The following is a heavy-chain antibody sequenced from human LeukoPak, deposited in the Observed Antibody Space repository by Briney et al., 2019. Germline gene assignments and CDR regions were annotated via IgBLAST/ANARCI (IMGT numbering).Heavy chain of an antibody. CDR1: GYTFTAYH. J-gene: IGHJ4*02. Sequence: ASVRVSCKASGYTFTAYHMHWVRQAPGQGLEWMGIINPTDGSTNYAQRFQGRVTMTRDRSTSTVYMELSSLRSEDTAVYYYARGTQIDSSVYYAGHFDYWGQGNLVIVSS. CDR3: ARGTQIDSSVYYAGHFDY. D-gene: IGHD3-22*01. CDR2: INPTDGST. V-gene: IGHV1-46*01.